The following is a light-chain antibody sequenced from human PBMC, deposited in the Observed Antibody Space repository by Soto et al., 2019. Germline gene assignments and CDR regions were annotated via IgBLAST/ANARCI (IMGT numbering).Light chain of an antibody. CDR2: GES. V-gene: IGKV3-20*01. J-gene: IGKJ1*01. CDR3: QRHTSSPWT. Sequence: MMMTQSPATLSLSPGESATLHCRASQSVSSNLGWYQHKTGQAPRILIYGESSRATGIPDRFSGSGSGTDFNLTISRLEPEDFAVYYCQRHTSSPWTCGQGTKVDIK. CDR1: QSVSSN.